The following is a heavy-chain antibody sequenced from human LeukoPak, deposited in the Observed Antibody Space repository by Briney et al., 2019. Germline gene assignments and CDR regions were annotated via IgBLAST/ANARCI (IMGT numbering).Heavy chain of an antibody. Sequence: GGSLRLSCAASGFTLSSYSMNWVGQAPGKGLEWVSYISSSSNTIYYADSVKGRFTISRDNAKNSLYLQMNSLRAEDTAVYYCARVGIQLCVDYWGQGTLVTVSS. CDR2: ISSSSNTI. J-gene: IGHJ4*02. CDR3: ARVGIQLCVDY. D-gene: IGHD5-18*01. V-gene: IGHV3-48*01. CDR1: GFTLSSYS.